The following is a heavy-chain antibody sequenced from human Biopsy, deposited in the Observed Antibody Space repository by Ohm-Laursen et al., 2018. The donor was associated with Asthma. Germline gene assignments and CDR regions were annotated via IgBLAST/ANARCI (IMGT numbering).Heavy chain of an antibody. CDR1: GFTFSKYG. V-gene: IGHV3-33*01. CDR3: ARGIYDMDV. J-gene: IGHJ6*02. CDR2: IWNDGDKN. Sequence: SLRLSCAASGFTFSKYGMHWVRQAPGKGLEWVALIWNDGDKNYYADSVKGRFTISRDNSKNMLYLQMNSLRAEDTAVYFCARGIYDMDVRGQGTTVTVSS.